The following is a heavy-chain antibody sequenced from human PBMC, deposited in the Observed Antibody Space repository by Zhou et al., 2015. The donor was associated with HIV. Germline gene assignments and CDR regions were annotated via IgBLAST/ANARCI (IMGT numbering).Heavy chain of an antibody. CDR2: ISYDGSNK. Sequence: QVQLVESGGGVVQPGRSLRVSCAVSGFTFSSYAMHWVRQAPGKGLEWVAVISYDGSNKYYADSVKGRFTISRDNSKNTLYLQMNSLRAEDTAVYYCARDPVAAAKYWFDPWGQGTLVTVSS. J-gene: IGHJ5*02. V-gene: IGHV3-30-3*01. D-gene: IGHD6-13*01. CDR1: GFTFSSYA. CDR3: ARDPVAAAKYWFDP.